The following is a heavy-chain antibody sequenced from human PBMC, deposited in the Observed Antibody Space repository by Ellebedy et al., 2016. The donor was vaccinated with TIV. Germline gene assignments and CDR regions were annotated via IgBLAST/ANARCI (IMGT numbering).Heavy chain of an antibody. Sequence: GESLKISCAASGFTFSNNWMSWVRQAPGKGLEWVANIKQNGSEKYCVDSVKGRFTISRDNAKNSLYLQMNSLRAEDTAVYYCARRIPAEDYFDYWGQGTLVTVSS. CDR2: IKQNGSEK. D-gene: IGHD5-18*01. J-gene: IGHJ4*02. CDR3: ARRIPAEDYFDY. CDR1: GFTFSNNW. V-gene: IGHV3-7*01.